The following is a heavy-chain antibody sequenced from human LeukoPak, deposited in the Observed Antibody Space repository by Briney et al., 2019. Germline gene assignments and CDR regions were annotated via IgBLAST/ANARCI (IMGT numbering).Heavy chain of an antibody. D-gene: IGHD5-18*01. CDR3: ARQQLQVRLHP. Sequence: PSETLSLTCAVYGGSFSGYYWSWIRQPPGKGLEWIGEINHSGSTNYNPSLKSRVTISVDTSKNQFSLKLSSVTAADTAVYYCARQQLQVRLHPWGQGTLVTVSS. J-gene: IGHJ5*02. CDR2: INHSGST. V-gene: IGHV4-34*01. CDR1: GGSFSGYY.